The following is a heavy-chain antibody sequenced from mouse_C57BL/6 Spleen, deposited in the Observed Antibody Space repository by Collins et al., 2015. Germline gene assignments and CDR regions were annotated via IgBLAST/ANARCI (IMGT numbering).Heavy chain of an antibody. V-gene: IGHV9-3*01. D-gene: IGHD2-4*01. CDR2: INTYSGVP. Sequence: QIQLVQSGPELKKPGETVKISCKASGYTFTTYGMSWVKQAPGKGLKWMGWINTYSGVPTYADDFKGRFAFSLETSASTAYLQINNLKNEDTATYFCARRDDYDGIAYWGQGTLVTVSA. CDR3: ARRDDYDGIAY. CDR1: GYTFTTYG. J-gene: IGHJ3*01.